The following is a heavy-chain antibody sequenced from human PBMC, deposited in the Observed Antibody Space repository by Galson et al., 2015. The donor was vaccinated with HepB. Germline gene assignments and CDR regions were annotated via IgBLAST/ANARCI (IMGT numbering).Heavy chain of an antibody. CDR1: GFTVSNNN. CDR2: IWYDGNNE. J-gene: IGHJ4*02. D-gene: IGHD3-10*01. CDR3: ARGYYYGSGSYSPEGY. Sequence: SLRLSCAASGFTVSNNNMHWVRQAPGKGLEWVAVIWYDGNNEYYAESVKGRFTISRDNSKNTLYLQMNSLRAEDTAVYYCARGYYYGSGSYSPEGYWGQGTLVTVSS. V-gene: IGHV3-33*08.